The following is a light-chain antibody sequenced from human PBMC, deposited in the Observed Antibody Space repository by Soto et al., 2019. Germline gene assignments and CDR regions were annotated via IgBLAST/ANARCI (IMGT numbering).Light chain of an antibody. J-gene: IGLJ1*01. CDR3: FSYAGSGNVV. Sequence: QSALTQPRSVSGSPGQSVTISCTGTSSDVGGYNYVSWYQQHPGKAPKLMIYDVSKRPSGVPDRFSGSKSGNTASLTISGLQAEDEADYSCFSYAGSGNVVFGTGTKLTVL. CDR1: SSDVGGYNY. V-gene: IGLV2-11*01. CDR2: DVS.